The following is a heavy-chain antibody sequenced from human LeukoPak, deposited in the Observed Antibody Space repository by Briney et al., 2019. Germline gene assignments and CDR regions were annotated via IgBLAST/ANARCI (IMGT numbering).Heavy chain of an antibody. V-gene: IGHV3-30*02. D-gene: IGHD3-22*01. CDR2: IRYDGSNK. CDR1: GFTFSNYA. Sequence: GGSLRLSCAASGFTFSNYAIHWVRQAPGKGLEWVAFIRYDGSNKYYVDSVKGRFTISRDNSKNTLYLQMSSLRAEDTAVYYCAKPSLYYYDTSGYYRYWYFDLWGRGTLVTVSS. J-gene: IGHJ2*01. CDR3: AKPSLYYYDTSGYYRYWYFDL.